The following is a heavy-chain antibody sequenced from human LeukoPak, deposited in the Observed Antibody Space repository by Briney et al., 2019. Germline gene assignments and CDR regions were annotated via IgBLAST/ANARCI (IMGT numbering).Heavy chain of an antibody. CDR1: GLTFSIYA. V-gene: IGHV3-23*01. J-gene: IGHJ4*02. CDR3: AKDRPNYYGSNGHYYRRDGDY. Sequence: GGSLRLSCAASGLTFSIYAMSWVRQAPGKGLQWVSSITSSGDGTYYADSVKGRFTISRDNSENMLYLQMNSLRVEDTAVYFCAKDRPNYYGSNGHYYRRDGDYWGQGTLVTVSA. D-gene: IGHD3-22*01. CDR2: ITSSGDGT.